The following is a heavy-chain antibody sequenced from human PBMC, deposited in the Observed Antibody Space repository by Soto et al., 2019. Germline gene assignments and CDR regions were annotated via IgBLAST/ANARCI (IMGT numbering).Heavy chain of an antibody. CDR1: GGSFSDYA. CDR2: IIPMYGIA. Sequence: QVQLVQSGAEVKKPGSSVKVSCKTYGGSFSDYAINWVRQAPGQGLEWMGGIIPMYGIANYAPKFQGRVTITADESTRTAYMEVSSLRSEDTALCYCARGYRHGYFSALDVWGQGTTVTVSS. V-gene: IGHV1-69*01. J-gene: IGHJ6*02. D-gene: IGHD5-18*01. CDR3: ARGYRHGYFSALDV.